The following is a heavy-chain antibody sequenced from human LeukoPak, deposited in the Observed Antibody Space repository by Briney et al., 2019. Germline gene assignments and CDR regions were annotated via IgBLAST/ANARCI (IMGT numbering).Heavy chain of an antibody. Sequence: PGGSLRLSCAASGFTVSSNYMSWVRQAPGKGLEWVSVIYSGGSTYYADSVKGRFTISRDNSKNTLYLQMNSLRAEDTAVYYCARWFLPNAFDIWGQGTMVTVSS. CDR2: IYSGGST. CDR1: GFTVSSNY. J-gene: IGHJ3*02. D-gene: IGHD2/OR15-2a*01. CDR3: ARWFLPNAFDI. V-gene: IGHV3-66*01.